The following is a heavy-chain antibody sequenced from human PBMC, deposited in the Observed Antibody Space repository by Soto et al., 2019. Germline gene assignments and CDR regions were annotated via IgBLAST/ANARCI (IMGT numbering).Heavy chain of an antibody. CDR2: IIPIFGHA. CDR3: ARAESASSVMGTPDFYYYYYGMDV. CDR1: GDKCSRWG. J-gene: IGHJ6*02. D-gene: IGHD2-2*01. Sequence: SPLRSSASTAGDKCSRWGVRWGRKNKRQGLEWMGGIIPIFGHANYAQKFQGRVTNTADESTSTAYMELSSLRSEDTAVYYCARAESASSVMGTPDFYYYYYGMDVWGQGTTVTVSS. V-gene: IGHV1-69*01.